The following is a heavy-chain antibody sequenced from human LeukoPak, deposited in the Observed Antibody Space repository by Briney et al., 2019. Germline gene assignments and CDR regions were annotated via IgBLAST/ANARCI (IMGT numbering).Heavy chain of an antibody. V-gene: IGHV3-23*01. D-gene: IGHD6-19*01. J-gene: IGHJ4*02. Sequence: PGGSLRLSCAASGFTFSSYAMSWVRQAPGKGLEWVSAISGSGGSAYYADSVKGRFTISSDNSKNTLYLQMNSLRAEDTAVYYCAKDRGYSSGFDYWGQGTLVTVSS. CDR1: GFTFSSYA. CDR2: ISGSGGSA. CDR3: AKDRGYSSGFDY.